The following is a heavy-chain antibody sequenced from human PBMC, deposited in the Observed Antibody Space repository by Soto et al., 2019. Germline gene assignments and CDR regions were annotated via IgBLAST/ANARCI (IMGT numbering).Heavy chain of an antibody. CDR1: GITFTNAW. CDR3: NKVSGPSEYLDY. D-gene: IGHD3-3*01. V-gene: IGHV3-15*01. Sequence: GGSLRLSCLASGITFTNAWMGWVRQAPGKGLEWVGRIRSKADGGTTDYAAPVKGRFTISRDDSKNTLYLQMNSLKTEDTAVYFSNKVSGPSEYLDYWGQGALVTVSS. J-gene: IGHJ4*02. CDR2: IRSKADGGTT.